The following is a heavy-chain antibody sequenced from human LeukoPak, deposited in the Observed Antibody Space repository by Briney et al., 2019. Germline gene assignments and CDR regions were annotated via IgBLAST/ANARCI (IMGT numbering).Heavy chain of an antibody. Sequence: GASVKVSCKASGYTFTSYGISWVRQAPGQGLEWMGWISAYNGNTNYAQKLQGRVTMTTDTSTSTAYMELRSLRSDDTAVYYCASLLPTIAVAGSGAPETSNLPQFNWFDPWGQGTLVTVSS. CDR3: ASLLPTIAVAGSGAPETSNLPQFNWFDP. CDR2: ISAYNGNT. CDR1: GYTFTSYG. J-gene: IGHJ5*02. V-gene: IGHV1-18*01. D-gene: IGHD6-19*01.